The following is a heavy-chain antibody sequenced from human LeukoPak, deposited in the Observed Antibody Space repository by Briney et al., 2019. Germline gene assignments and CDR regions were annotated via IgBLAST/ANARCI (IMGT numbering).Heavy chain of an antibody. CDR1: GGSISSSSYY. Sequence: PSETLSLTCTVSGGSISSSSYYWGWIRQPPGKGLEWIGSIYYSGSTYYNPSLKSRVTISVDTSKNQFSLKLSSATAADTAVYYCARAYYGSGSRVDYSATFDPWGQGTLVTVSS. V-gene: IGHV4-39*01. CDR3: ARAYYGSGSRVDYSATFDP. CDR2: IYYSGST. J-gene: IGHJ5*02. D-gene: IGHD3-10*01.